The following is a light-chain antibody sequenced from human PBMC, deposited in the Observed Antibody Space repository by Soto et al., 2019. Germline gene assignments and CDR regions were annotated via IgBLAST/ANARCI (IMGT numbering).Light chain of an antibody. J-gene: IGLJ1*01. Sequence: QSALTQPASVSGSAGESIAISWTGTSSGVGTYNLVSWDEQHPGKAPKLVIYEGSKRPSGVSNRFSGSTCGKTASLTISRLQAADEADYYCYSYAGSTTFGVFGTGTKVTVL. CDR2: EGS. CDR3: YSYAGSTTFGV. CDR1: SSGVGTYNL. V-gene: IGLV2-23*03.